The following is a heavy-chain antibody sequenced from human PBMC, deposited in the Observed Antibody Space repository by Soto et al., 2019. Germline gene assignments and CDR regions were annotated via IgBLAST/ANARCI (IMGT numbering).Heavy chain of an antibody. CDR2: ILPVSAPP. D-gene: IGHD3-3*01. CDR1: GGTLNNYA. Sequence: ASVKVSCKASGGTLNNYAINWVRQAPGQGLEWMGGILPVSAPPDYAQKFQGRVSITADHSTSTVYMELSRLKSDDTAVYFCATDSNYDVSNSFWGQGTLVTVSS. V-gene: IGHV1-69*13. CDR3: ATDSNYDVSNSF. J-gene: IGHJ4*02.